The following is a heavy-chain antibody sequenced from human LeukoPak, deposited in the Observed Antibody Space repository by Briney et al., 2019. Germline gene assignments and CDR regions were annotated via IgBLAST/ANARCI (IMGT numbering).Heavy chain of an antibody. CDR3: AKDTGPYYYDSSGYRPREDAFDI. J-gene: IGHJ3*02. V-gene: IGHV3-9*01. D-gene: IGHD3-22*01. CDR1: GFTFDDYA. Sequence: GRSLRLSCAASGFTFDDYAMHWVRQAPGKGLEWVSGISWNSGSIGYADSVKGRFTISRDNAKNFLYLQMNSLRAEDTALYYCAKDTGPYYYDSSGYRPREDAFDIWGQGTMVTVSS. CDR2: ISWNSGSI.